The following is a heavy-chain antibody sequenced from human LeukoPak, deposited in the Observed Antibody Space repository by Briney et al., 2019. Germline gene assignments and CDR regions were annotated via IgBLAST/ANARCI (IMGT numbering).Heavy chain of an antibody. J-gene: IGHJ4*02. CDR2: IYYSGST. CDR3: ARNTAMVRYYFDY. Sequence: SETLSLTCTVSGGSISTYYWSWIRQPPGKGLEWIGYIYYSGSTNYKPSLKSRVTISVDTSKNQFSLKLSSVTAADTAVYYCARNTAMVRYYFDYWGQGTLVTVSS. D-gene: IGHD5-18*01. V-gene: IGHV4-59*08. CDR1: GGSISTYY.